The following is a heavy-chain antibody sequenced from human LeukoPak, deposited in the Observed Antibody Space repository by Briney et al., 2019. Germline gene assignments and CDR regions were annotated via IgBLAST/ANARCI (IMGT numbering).Heavy chain of an antibody. CDR1: GYSLTELS. D-gene: IGHD3-22*01. J-gene: IGHJ1*01. CDR2: VDTEEGET. CDR3: SLHYFDSSGYFEA. V-gene: IGHV1-24*01. Sequence: GASVKVSCKVSGYSLTELSMHWVRQAPGKGLEWMGVVDTEEGETIYAEKFQGRVTMTEDTLTDTAYMALSSLRSEDTAVYFCSLHYFDSSGYFEAWGQGTLVSVSS.